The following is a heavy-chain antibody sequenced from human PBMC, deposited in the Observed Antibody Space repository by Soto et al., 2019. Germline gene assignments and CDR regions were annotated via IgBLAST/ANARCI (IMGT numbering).Heavy chain of an antibody. D-gene: IGHD2-21*02. J-gene: IGHJ4*02. CDR1: GYTFTSYD. CDR2: MNPNSGNT. V-gene: IGHV1-8*01. Sequence: ASVKVSCKASGYTFTSYDINWVRQATGQGLEWMGWMNPNSGNTGYAQKYQGRVTMTRNTSISTAYMELSSLRSEDTAVYYCARSIVVVTALDYWGQGTLVTV. CDR3: ARSIVVVTALDY.